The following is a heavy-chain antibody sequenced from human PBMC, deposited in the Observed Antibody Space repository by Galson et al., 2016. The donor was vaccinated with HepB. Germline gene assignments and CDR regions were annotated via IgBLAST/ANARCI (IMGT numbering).Heavy chain of an antibody. J-gene: IGHJ6*02. CDR3: AKEIRPSGIGEGMDV. V-gene: IGHV3-30*18. D-gene: IGHD3-3*01. CDR2: ISYDGSNK. CDR1: GFTYTSYC. Sequence: SLRLSCAASGFTYTSYCMHWVRQAPGKGLEWVAAISYDGSNKYYADSVKGRFTISRDNSKNTVYLQMNSLRAEDTAAYHCAKEIRPSGIGEGMDVWGQGTTVTVAS.